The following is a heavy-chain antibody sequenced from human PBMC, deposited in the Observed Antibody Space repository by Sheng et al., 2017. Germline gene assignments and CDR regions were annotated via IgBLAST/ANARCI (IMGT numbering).Heavy chain of an antibody. V-gene: IGHV3-7*03. J-gene: IGHJ6*02. D-gene: IGHD3-16*01. CDR3: TRVPTESYSMDV. Sequence: EVQLVESGGGLVQPGGSLRLSCAASQFTFSSYWMSWVRQAPGKGLEWVANIKGDGSERSYVDSVKGRFTISRDNAKNSLYLEMNSLRAEDTAVYYCTRVPTESYSMDVWGQGTTVTVSS. CDR1: QFTFSSYW. CDR2: IKGDGSER.